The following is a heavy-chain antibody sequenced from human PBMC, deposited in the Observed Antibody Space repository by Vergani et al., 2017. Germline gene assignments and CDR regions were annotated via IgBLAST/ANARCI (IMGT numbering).Heavy chain of an antibody. CDR3: ARGGARITMVRGVIPPKFDY. J-gene: IGHJ4*02. D-gene: IGHD3-10*01. Sequence: QVQLQQWGAGLLKPSETLSLTCAVYGGSFSGYYWSWIRQPPGKGLEWIGEINHSGSTNYNPSLKSRVTISVDTSKNQFSLKLSSVTAADTAVYYCARGGARITMVRGVIPPKFDYWGQGTLVTVSS. V-gene: IGHV4-34*01. CDR1: GGSFSGYY. CDR2: INHSGST.